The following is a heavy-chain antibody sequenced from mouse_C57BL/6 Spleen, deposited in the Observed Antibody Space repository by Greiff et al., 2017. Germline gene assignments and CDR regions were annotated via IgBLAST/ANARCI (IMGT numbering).Heavy chain of an antibody. CDR3: ARGSNYYAMDY. Sequence: VQLQESGAELARPGASVKLSCKASGYTFTSYGISWVKQRTGQGLEWIGEIYPRSGNTYYNEKFKGKATLTADKSSSTAYMELRSLTSEDSAVYFCARGSNYYAMDYWGQGTSVTVSS. D-gene: IGHD2-5*01. V-gene: IGHV1-81*01. J-gene: IGHJ4*01. CDR1: GYTFTSYG. CDR2: IYPRSGNT.